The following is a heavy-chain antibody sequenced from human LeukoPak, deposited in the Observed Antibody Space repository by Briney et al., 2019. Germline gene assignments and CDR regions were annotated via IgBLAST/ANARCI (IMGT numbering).Heavy chain of an antibody. CDR3: ARQSDLGQFDI. Sequence: ASVKVSCKASGHNFIIYYMHWVRQAPGQGLEWMGWSYPSSGGTKYAQKFQGRVTMTRDTSISTAYMELSRLTSDDTAVYYCARQSDLGQFDIWGRGTLVTVSS. CDR1: GHNFIIYY. J-gene: IGHJ2*01. D-gene: IGHD7-27*01. CDR2: SYPSSGGT. V-gene: IGHV1-2*02.